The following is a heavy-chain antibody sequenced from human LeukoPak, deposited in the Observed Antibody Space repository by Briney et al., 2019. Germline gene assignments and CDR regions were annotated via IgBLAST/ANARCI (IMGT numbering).Heavy chain of an antibody. D-gene: IGHD3-22*01. V-gene: IGHV3-11*01. CDR3: ARDRGIYYDSSGYPGY. Sequence: GGSLRLSCAASGFTFSDYYMSWIRQAPGKGLEWVSYICDSGRTIYYADSVKGRFTISRDNAKNSVYLQMNNLGAEDTAVYYCARDRGIYYDSSGYPGYWGQGTLVTVSS. CDR1: GFTFSDYY. CDR2: ICDSGRTI. J-gene: IGHJ4*02.